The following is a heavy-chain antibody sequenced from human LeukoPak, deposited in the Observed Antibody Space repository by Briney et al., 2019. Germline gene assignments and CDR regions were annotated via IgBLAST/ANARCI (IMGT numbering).Heavy chain of an antibody. CDR3: ARQYGSGSYYNPVGFDY. Sequence: GESLQISCKGSGYSFTSYWIGWVRQIPGKGLDWMGIIYHGDSDNRNSPSFQGQVTISADKSISTAYLQWSSLKASDTAMYYCARQYGSGSYYNPVGFDYWGQGTPVTVSS. V-gene: IGHV5-51*01. CDR2: IYHGDSDN. CDR1: GYSFTSYW. J-gene: IGHJ4*02. D-gene: IGHD3-10*01.